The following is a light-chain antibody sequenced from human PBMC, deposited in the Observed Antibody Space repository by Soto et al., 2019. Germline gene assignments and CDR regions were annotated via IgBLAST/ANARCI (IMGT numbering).Light chain of an antibody. CDR1: SSDVGGYNS. CDR2: EVS. J-gene: IGLJ1*01. V-gene: IGLV2-14*03. CDR3: SSFTTSTTYV. Sequence: QSALTQPDSVSGSPGQSITISCTGTSSDVGGYNSVSWYQQHPGKAPKLMIYEVSRRPSGVSNRFSGSKSANTASLTISGLQAEDEADYYCSSFTTSTTYVFGTGTKVT.